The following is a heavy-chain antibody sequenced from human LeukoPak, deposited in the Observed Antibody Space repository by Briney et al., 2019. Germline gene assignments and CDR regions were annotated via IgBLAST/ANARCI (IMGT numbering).Heavy chain of an antibody. J-gene: IGHJ4*02. D-gene: IGHD5-12*01. V-gene: IGHV3-11*06. CDR3: ARGPSGGYETADY. CDR1: GFTFSDYY. Sequence: GGSLRLSCAACGFTFSDYYMSWIRQAPGKGLEWVSYISSSSYTNYADSVKGRFTISRDNAKNSLYLQMNSLRAEDTAVYYCARGPSGGYETADYWGQGTLVTVSS. CDR2: ISSSSYT.